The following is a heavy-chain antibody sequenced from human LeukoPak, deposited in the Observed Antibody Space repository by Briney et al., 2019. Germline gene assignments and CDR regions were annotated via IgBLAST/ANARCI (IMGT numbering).Heavy chain of an antibody. J-gene: IGHJ4*02. D-gene: IGHD2-21*02. CDR1: GFTFSSYS. V-gene: IGHV3-21*01. Sequence: GGSLRLSCAASGFTFSSYSMNWVRQAPGKGLEWVSSISSSSSYIYYADSVKGRFTISRDNAKNSLYLQMNSLRAEDTAVYYCAKEVIYVGDDSIDYWGQGTLVTVSS. CDR3: AKEVIYVGDDSIDY. CDR2: ISSSSSYI.